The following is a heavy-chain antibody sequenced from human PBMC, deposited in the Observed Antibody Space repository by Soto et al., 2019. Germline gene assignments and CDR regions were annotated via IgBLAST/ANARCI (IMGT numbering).Heavy chain of an antibody. Sequence: GASVKVSCKTSGYSFTKYGLHWVRQAPGQRLEWMGWINPGNGDTKYSQKFQGRVTITRDTSATTAYMELSSLRSEDSAVFYCARTDCSSTSCYKYYYYGMDVWGQGTTVTVSS. J-gene: IGHJ6*02. CDR3: ARTDCSSTSCYKYYYYGMDV. D-gene: IGHD2-2*01. CDR2: INPGNGDT. V-gene: IGHV1-3*01. CDR1: GYSFTKYG.